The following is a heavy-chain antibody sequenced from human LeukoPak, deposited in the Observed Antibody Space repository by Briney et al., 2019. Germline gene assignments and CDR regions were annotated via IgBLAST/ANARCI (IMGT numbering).Heavy chain of an antibody. Sequence: PSETLSLTCTVSGGSISSYYWSWIRQPAGKGLEWIGYIYYRGSANYNPSLKSRVTISIDTSKNQFSLKLTSVTAADTAVYYCARGVEDDYWGQGTLVTVSS. CDR2: IYYRGSA. CDR1: GGSISSYY. V-gene: IGHV4-59*08. J-gene: IGHJ4*02. CDR3: ARGVEDDY.